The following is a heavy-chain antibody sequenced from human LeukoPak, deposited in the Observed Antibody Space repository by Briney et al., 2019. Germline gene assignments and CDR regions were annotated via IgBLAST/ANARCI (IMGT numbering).Heavy chain of an antibody. J-gene: IGHJ4*02. D-gene: IGHD3-10*01. CDR2: IYSGGST. Sequence: GGSLRLSCAASGFTVSSNYMSWVRQAQGKGLEWVSVIYSGGSTYYADSVKGRFTISRDNSKNTLYLQMNSLRAEDTAVYYCAILGITMIRGVVSSFDYWGQGTLVTVSS. CDR3: AILGITMIRGVVSSFDY. CDR1: GFTVSSNY. V-gene: IGHV3-53*01.